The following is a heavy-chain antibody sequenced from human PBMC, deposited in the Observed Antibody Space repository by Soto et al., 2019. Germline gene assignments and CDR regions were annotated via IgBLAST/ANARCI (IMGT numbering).Heavy chain of an antibody. D-gene: IGHD1-26*01. Sequence: EVQLVESGGGLVQPGESLRVSCAASGYTFDYYWMHLVRQAPGKGLVWVSRIHSAGTSTTYAVSVKGRFTISRENAKNTLSLQRPSLRAEDTAGYYCARGDRGAFALWGQGTVGSVSS. J-gene: IGHJ3*01. V-gene: IGHV3-74*03. CDR2: IHSAGTST. CDR1: GYTFDYYW. CDR3: ARGDRGAFAL.